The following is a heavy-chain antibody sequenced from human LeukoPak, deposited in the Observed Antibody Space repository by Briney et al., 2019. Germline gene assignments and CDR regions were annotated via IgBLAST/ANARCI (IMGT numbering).Heavy chain of an antibody. CDR3: AREGDSSGWYFDY. J-gene: IGHJ4*02. V-gene: IGHV4-59*01. Sequence: SETLSLTCTVSGGSISSYYWSWIRQPPGKGLEWIGYIYYSGSTNYNPSLKSRVTMSVDTSKNQFPLRLSSVTAADTAVYYCAREGDSSGWYFDYWGQGTLVTVSS. CDR2: IYYSGST. D-gene: IGHD6-19*01. CDR1: GGSISSYY.